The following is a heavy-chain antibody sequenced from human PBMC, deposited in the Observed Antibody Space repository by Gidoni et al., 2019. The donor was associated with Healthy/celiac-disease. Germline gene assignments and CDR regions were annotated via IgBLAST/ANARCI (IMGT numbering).Heavy chain of an antibody. CDR2: IYYSGST. J-gene: IGHJ4*02. V-gene: IGHV4-39*01. CDR3: ARHLGILTGYYV. CDR1: GGSISSSSYY. Sequence: QLQLQESGPGLVKPSETLSLTCTVSGGSISSSSYYWGWIRQPPGKGLEWIGSIYYSGSTYYNPSLKSRVTISVDTSKNQFSLKLSSVTAADTAVYYCARHLGILTGYYVWGQGTLVTVSS. D-gene: IGHD3-9*01.